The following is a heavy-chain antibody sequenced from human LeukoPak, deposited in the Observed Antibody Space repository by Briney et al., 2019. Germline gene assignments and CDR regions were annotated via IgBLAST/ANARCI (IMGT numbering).Heavy chain of an antibody. CDR2: ISGSGVGT. CDR3: ARVVAARWFDP. V-gene: IGHV3-23*01. D-gene: IGHD6-6*01. Sequence: PGGSLRLSCAASGFTFSSYVMSWVRQAPGQGLEWVSVISGSGVSAISGSGVGTYYADSLKGRFTISGDNSKNSLYLQMNSLRAEDTAVYYCARVVAARWFDPWGQGTLVTVSS. CDR1: GFTFSSYV. J-gene: IGHJ5*02.